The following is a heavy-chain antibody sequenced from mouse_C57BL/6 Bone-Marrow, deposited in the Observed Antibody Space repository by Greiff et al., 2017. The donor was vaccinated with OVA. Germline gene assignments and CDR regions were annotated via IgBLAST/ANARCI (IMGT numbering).Heavy chain of an antibody. J-gene: IGHJ3*01. D-gene: IGHD1-2*01. CDR3: ARHGYAWFAY. CDR1: GFTFSSYG. Sequence: EVKLVESGGDLVKPGGSLKLPCAASGFTFSSYGMSWVRQTPDKRLEWVATISSGGSYTYYPDSVKGRFTISRDNAKNTLYLQMSSLKSEDTAMYYCARHGYAWFAYWGQGTLVTVSA. V-gene: IGHV5-6*01. CDR2: ISSGGSYT.